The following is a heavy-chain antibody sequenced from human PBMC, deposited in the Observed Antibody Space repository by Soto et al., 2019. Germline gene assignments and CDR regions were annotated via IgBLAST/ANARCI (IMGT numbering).Heavy chain of an antibody. V-gene: IGHV3-23*01. CDR2: ISGSGGST. D-gene: IGHD3-22*01. CDR1: GFTFSSYA. CDR3: ARPRSSGYYYFVGGGMDV. Sequence: WGSLRLSCAASGFTFSSYAMSWVRQAPGKGLEWVSAISGSGGSTYYADSVKGRFTISRDNSKNTLYLQMNSLRAEDTAVYYCARPRSSGYYYFVGGGMDVWGQGTTVTVSS. J-gene: IGHJ6*02.